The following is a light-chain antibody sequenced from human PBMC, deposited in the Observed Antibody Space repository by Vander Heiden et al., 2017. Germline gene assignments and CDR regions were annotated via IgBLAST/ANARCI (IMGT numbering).Light chain of an antibody. V-gene: IGLV3-1*01. CDR3: QAWDSFVV. CDR2: QDS. J-gene: IGLJ2*01. Sequence: SYELTQPPPVSVSPGQTASITRSGDQLGDKYAYWYQQKTGQTPVLVIYQDSKRPSGVPVRCSGSNTGNTATLTVSGTQTMDEADYYCQAWDSFVVFGGGTKLTVL. CDR1: QLGDKY.